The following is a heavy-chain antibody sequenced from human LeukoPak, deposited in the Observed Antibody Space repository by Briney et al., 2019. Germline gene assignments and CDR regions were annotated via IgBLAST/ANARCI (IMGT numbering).Heavy chain of an antibody. CDR3: ARDSGSDYYSSAGY. Sequence: GGSLRLSCAASGFTFSDYYMSWIRQAPGKGLEWVSYISSSGGTVYYADSVKGRFTISRDNAKNSLFLQMNRLRAEDTAVYYCARDSGSDYYSSAGYWGQGTLVTVSS. CDR2: ISSSGGTV. CDR1: GFTFSDYY. J-gene: IGHJ4*02. V-gene: IGHV3-11*01. D-gene: IGHD3-22*01.